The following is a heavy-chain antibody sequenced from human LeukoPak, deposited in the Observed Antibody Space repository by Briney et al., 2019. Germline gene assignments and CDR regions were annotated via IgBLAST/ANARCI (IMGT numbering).Heavy chain of an antibody. CDR2: IYYGGST. CDR1: GGSISSRSYY. V-gene: IGHV4-39*02. Sequence: SETLSLTCTVSGGSISSRSYYWGWIRQPPGKGLEWIGSIYYGGSTYYNPSLKSRVTISVDTSKNQFSLKLSSVTAADTAVYYCAKDGGSSSSYYYYYYMDVWGKGTTVTVSS. J-gene: IGHJ6*03. CDR3: AKDGGSSSSYYYYYYMDV. D-gene: IGHD6-6*01.